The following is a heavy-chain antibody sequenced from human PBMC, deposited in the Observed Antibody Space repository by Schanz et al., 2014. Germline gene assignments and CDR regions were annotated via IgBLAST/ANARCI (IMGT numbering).Heavy chain of an antibody. D-gene: IGHD1-1*01. CDR3: VRELSGGTFDY. CDR1: GYMYTSHF. Sequence: QVQLVQSGAEVEKPGASVTVSCKASGYMYTSHFLHWVRQAPGQGFEWLGRFTHISQKFQGRVTMTRDTSSTTAYMELNSLRSDDTAVYYCVRELSGGTFDYWGQGALVTVSS. J-gene: IGHJ4*02. CDR2: FT. V-gene: IGHV1-2*06.